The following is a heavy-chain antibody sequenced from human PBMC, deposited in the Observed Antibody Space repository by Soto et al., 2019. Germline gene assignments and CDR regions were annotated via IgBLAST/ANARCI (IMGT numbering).Heavy chain of an antibody. D-gene: IGHD4-17*01. V-gene: IGHV1-69*13. Sequence: SVKVSCKASGGTFSSYAISWVRQAPGQGLEWMGGIIPIFGTANYAQKFQGRVTITADESTSTAYMELSSLRSEDTAVYYCAQSMTTVVKLDYWGQGTLVTVAS. J-gene: IGHJ4*02. CDR1: GGTFSSYA. CDR3: AQSMTTVVKLDY. CDR2: IIPIFGTA.